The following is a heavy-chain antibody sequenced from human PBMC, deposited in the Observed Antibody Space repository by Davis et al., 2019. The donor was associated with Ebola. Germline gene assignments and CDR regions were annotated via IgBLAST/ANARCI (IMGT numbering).Heavy chain of an antibody. D-gene: IGHD5-24*01. J-gene: IGHJ4*02. CDR1: GGSISSYY. Sequence: PSETLSLTCTVSGGSISSYYWGWIRQPPGKGLEWIGYIYYNGSTNYNPSLKSRVTISVDTSKNQFSLKLTSVTAADTAVYYCARGVSGPPLATITHWDYWGQGSLVTVSS. CDR2: IYYNGST. CDR3: ARGVSGPPLATITHWDY. V-gene: IGHV4-59*01.